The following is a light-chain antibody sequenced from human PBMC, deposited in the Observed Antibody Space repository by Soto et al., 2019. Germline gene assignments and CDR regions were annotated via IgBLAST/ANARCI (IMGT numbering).Light chain of an antibody. V-gene: IGLV2-14*01. CDR1: SSDVGGYNY. J-gene: IGLJ3*02. Sequence: QSVLTQPASVSGSPGQSITISCTGTSSDVGGYNYVSWYQQHPGKAPKLMIYDVTSRPSGVSNRFSGSKSGNTASLTISGLQAEDEADYYCSSYTSISTWVFGGGTQLTVL. CDR3: SSYTSISTWV. CDR2: DVT.